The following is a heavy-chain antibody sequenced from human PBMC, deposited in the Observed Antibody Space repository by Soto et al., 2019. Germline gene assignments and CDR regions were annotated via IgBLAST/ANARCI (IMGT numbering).Heavy chain of an antibody. CDR3: TRRITGTPPADGWS. Sequence: EVQLVESGGDLVQPGGSLRLSCAVSGFTFSDHYMDWVRQSPGKGLEWVGRIRNRANSYTTDYAASVKGRFTISRDDSKNSLYLQMNSLKTEDTAMYYCTRRITGTPPADGWSSGQGTLVTVSS. CDR1: GFTFSDHY. J-gene: IGHJ5*02. CDR2: IRNRANSYTT. D-gene: IGHD1-7*01. V-gene: IGHV3-72*01.